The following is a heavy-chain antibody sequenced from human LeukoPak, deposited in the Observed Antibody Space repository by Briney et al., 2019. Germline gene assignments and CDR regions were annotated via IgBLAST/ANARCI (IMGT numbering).Heavy chain of an antibody. CDR1: EFTFSSYS. D-gene: IGHD6-13*01. CDR2: ISSSSSYI. CDR3: ARGVGSWTPYYFDY. V-gene: IGHV3-21*01. J-gene: IGHJ4*02. Sequence: PGGSLRLSCAASEFTFSSYSMNWVRQAPGKGLEGFSSISSSSSYIHYADSVKGRFTISRDNAKNSLYLQMNSLRAEDTAVYYCARGVGSWTPYYFDYWGQGTLVTASS.